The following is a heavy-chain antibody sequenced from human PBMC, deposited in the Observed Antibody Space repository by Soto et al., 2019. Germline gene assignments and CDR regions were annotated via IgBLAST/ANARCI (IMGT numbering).Heavy chain of an antibody. CDR1: GYTFNRYG. CDR2: ISAHNGHT. D-gene: IGHD3-22*01. Sequence: QVQLVQSGPEVKKPGASVKVSCKASGYTFNRYGITWVRQAPGQGLEWMGWISAHNGHTSYAQEVQGRVTMTTDTSTSTAYMELRSLRSGDTAVYYCARDINCYDSSGSDYWGQGTLVTVSS. V-gene: IGHV1-18*01. CDR3: ARDINCYDSSGSDY. J-gene: IGHJ4*02.